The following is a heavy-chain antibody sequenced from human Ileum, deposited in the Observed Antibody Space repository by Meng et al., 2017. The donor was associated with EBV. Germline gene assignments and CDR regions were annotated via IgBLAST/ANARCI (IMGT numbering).Heavy chain of an antibody. Sequence: QITLKESGPTLXXXXXTXTLXXXXSGFSLSTSGVGVGWIRQPPGKALEWLALIYWDVDKRYSPSLKSRLTITKDTSKNQVVLTMTNMDPVDTATYYCAHSTQSSGQRLSFDYWGQGTLVTVSS. CDR2: IYWDVDK. CDR1: GFSLSTSGVG. J-gene: IGHJ4*02. CDR3: AHSTQSSGQRLSFDY. D-gene: IGHD3-22*01. V-gene: IGHV2-5*02.